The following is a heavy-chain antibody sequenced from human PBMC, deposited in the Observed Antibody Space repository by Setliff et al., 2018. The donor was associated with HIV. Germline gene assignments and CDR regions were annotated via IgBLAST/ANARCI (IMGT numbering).Heavy chain of an antibody. D-gene: IGHD2-15*01. V-gene: IGHV4-61*10. CDR3: ARFPLLHKNAFDI. J-gene: IGHJ3*02. Sequence: KTSETLSLTCTVSGGSISSGNYYWSWIRQPAGKALEWIGHIYYSGSTNYNPSLKSRVTISVDTSRNQFSLNLSSVTAADTAVYYCARFPLLHKNAFDIWGQGTMVTVSS. CDR2: IYYSGST. CDR1: GGSISSGNYY.